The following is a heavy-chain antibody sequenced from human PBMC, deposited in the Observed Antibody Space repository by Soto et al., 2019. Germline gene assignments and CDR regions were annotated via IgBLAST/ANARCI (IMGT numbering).Heavy chain of an antibody. Sequence: QVQLVQSGAEVKKPGSSVKVSCKASGGTFSSYAISWVRQAPGQGLEWMGGIIPIFGTANYAQKFQGRVTITADESTSTAYMELSSLRSGDTAVYYCARGGVSYYYDSSGYYYYNWFDPWGQGTLVTVSS. CDR1: GGTFSSYA. CDR2: IIPIFGTA. D-gene: IGHD3-22*01. J-gene: IGHJ5*02. CDR3: ARGGVSYYYDSSGYYYYNWFDP. V-gene: IGHV1-69*01.